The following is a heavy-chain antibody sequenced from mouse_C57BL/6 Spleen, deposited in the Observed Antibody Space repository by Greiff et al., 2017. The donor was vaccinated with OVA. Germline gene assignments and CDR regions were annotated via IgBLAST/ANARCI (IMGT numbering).Heavy chain of an antibody. D-gene: IGHD2-14*01. CDR2: IDPSDSYT. J-gene: IGHJ1*03. CDR3: ARRYLYWYFDV. Sequence: QVQLQQPGAELVKPGASVKLSCKASGYTFTSYWMQWVQQRPGQGLEWIGEIDPSDSYTNYNQKFKGKATLTVDTSSSTAYMQLSSLTSEDSAVYYCARRYLYWYFDVWGTGTTVTVSS. CDR1: GYTFTSYW. V-gene: IGHV1-50*01.